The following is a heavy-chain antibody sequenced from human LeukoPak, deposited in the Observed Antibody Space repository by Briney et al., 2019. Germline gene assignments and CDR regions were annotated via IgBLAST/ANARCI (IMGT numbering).Heavy chain of an antibody. D-gene: IGHD3-10*01. CDR2: IYHSGST. J-gene: IGHJ4*02. V-gene: IGHV4-38-2*02. Sequence: PAETLSLTCTVSGHSIINSYYWGWIRQPPGKGLEWIGSIYHSGSTYYNPSLKSRVTISIDTSKNQFSLKLSSVTAADTAVYYCARAGVYYASGSYLGYWGQGTLVTVSS. CDR3: ARAGVYYASGSYLGY. CDR1: GHSIINSYY.